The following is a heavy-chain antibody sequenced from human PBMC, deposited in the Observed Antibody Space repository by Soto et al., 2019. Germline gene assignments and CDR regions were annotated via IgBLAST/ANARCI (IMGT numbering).Heavy chain of an antibody. Sequence: QVQLVQSGAEVKKPGASVKVSCKASGYTFTSYDINWVRQATGQGVEWMGWMKPNSGNTGYAQKFQARVTMTRNTSISTAYLELSSLRSEDTAVYYCARGQVSYDSSGYYSDLWYDYDGMDVWGQGTTVTFSS. D-gene: IGHD3-22*01. CDR2: MKPNSGNT. V-gene: IGHV1-8*01. J-gene: IGHJ6*02. CDR3: ARGQVSYDSSGYYSDLWYDYDGMDV. CDR1: GYTFTSYD.